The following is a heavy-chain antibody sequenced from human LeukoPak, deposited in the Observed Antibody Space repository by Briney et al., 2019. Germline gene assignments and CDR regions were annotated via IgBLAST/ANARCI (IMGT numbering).Heavy chain of an antibody. Sequence: ASVKVSCKASGGTFSSYAISWVRQAPGQGLEWMGGIIPTFGTANYAQKFQGRVTITTDESTSTAYMELSSLRSEDTAVYYCARMDYGDYVAPAFDIWGQGTMVTVSS. CDR3: ARMDYGDYVAPAFDI. D-gene: IGHD4-17*01. CDR1: GGTFSSYA. CDR2: IIPTFGTA. V-gene: IGHV1-69*05. J-gene: IGHJ3*02.